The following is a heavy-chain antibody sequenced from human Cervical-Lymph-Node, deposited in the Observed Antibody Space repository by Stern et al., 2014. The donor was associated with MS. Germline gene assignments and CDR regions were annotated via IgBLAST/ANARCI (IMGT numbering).Heavy chain of an antibody. J-gene: IGHJ6*02. CDR1: GYTFTNYY. CDR3: ARLRSTGIYYYYGMDV. V-gene: IGHV1-46*01. D-gene: IGHD2-8*02. Sequence: VQLVQSGAEVKKPGASVKVSCKAYGYTFTNYYIHWVRQAPGQGLEWMGIINPSGAGTTYAQKFQGRVTMTMDTSTSTVYMELSSLRSEDTAVYYCARLRSTGIYYYYGMDVWGQGTTVTVSS. CDR2: INPSGAGT.